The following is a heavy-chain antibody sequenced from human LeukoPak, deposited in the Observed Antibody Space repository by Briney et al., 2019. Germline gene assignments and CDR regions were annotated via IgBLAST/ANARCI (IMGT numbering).Heavy chain of an antibody. CDR1: GGSISSYY. CDR3: ARALSYIVGAPYFDY. D-gene: IGHD1-26*01. Sequence: PSETLSLTCTVSGGSISSYYWSWIRQPPGKGLEWIGYIYYSGSTNYNPSLKSRATISVDTSKNQFSLKLSSVTAADTAVYYCARALSYIVGAPYFDYWGQGTLVTVSS. CDR2: IYYSGST. V-gene: IGHV4-59*01. J-gene: IGHJ4*02.